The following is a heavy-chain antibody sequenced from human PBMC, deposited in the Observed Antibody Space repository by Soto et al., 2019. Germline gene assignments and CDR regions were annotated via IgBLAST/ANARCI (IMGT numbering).Heavy chain of an antibody. CDR2: ISWNSATI. CDR1: GFSFDEYA. V-gene: IGHV3-9*01. D-gene: IGHD3-22*01. J-gene: IGHJ3*01. CDR3: AKVRGRTYYYDTFDV. Sequence: VQLVESGGGSVQPGRSLRLSCSASGFSFDEYALHWVRQTPGKGLEWVSGISWNSATIEFAASVKGRFNISRDNAKNSLYLQMNSLTTEDTAVYFCAKVRGRTYYYDTFDVWGQGTMVTVS.